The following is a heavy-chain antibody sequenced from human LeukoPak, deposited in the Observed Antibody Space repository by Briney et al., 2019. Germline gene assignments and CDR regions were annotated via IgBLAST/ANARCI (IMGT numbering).Heavy chain of an antibody. CDR1: GYTFTSYY. D-gene: IGHD3-22*01. CDR3: ARDHRMYDSNGYYYVPAE. CDR2: INPSGGRT. V-gene: IGHV1-46*01. J-gene: IGHJ4*02. Sequence: ASVKVSCKASGYTFTSYYMHWVRQAPGQGLEWMGIINPSGGRTTYAQKFQGRVTMTRDTSTSTVYMELSSLRSEDTAVYYCARDHRMYDSNGYYYVPAEWGQGTLVTVSS.